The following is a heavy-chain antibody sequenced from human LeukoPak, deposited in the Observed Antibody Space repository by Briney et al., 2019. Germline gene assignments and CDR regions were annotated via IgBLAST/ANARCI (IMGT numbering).Heavy chain of an antibody. CDR3: ARVRDGYPDY. V-gene: IGHV4-59*01. CDR2: IYYSGGT. D-gene: IGHD5-24*01. J-gene: IGHJ4*02. CDR1: GGSISSYY. Sequence: PSETLSLTCTVSGGSISSYYWSWIRQPPGKGLEWIGYIYYSGGTNYNPSLKSRVTISVDTSKNQFSLKLSSVTAADTAVYYCARVRDGYPDYWGQGTLVTVSS.